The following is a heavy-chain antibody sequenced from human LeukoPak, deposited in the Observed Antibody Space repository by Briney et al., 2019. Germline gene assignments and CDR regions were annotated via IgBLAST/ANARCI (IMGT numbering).Heavy chain of an antibody. CDR3: AKGSGWH. CDR1: GFTFSDYY. Sequence: GGSLRLSCAASGFTFSDYYMSWIRQAPGKGLEWVAFIRYDGSNKYYADSVKGRFTVSRDNSKNTLYLQMNSLRAEDTAVYYCAKGSGWHWGQGTLVTVSS. V-gene: IGHV3-30*02. J-gene: IGHJ4*02. D-gene: IGHD6-19*01. CDR2: IRYDGSNK.